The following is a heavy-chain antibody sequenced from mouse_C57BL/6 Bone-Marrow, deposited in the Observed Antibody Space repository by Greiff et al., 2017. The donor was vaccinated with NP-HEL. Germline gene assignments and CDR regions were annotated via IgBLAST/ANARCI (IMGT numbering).Heavy chain of an antibody. CDR3: ARYYYVSSSFDY. CDR2: IDPNSGGT. V-gene: IGHV1-72*01. J-gene: IGHJ2*01. D-gene: IGHD1-1*01. Sequence: QVQLQQPGAELVKPGASVKLSCKASGYTFTSYLMHWVKQRPGRGLEWIGRIDPNSGGTKYKEKFKSKATLTVDKPSSTAYMQLNILTSEDAAVYYCARYYYVSSSFDYWGQGTTLTVSS. CDR1: GYTFTSYL.